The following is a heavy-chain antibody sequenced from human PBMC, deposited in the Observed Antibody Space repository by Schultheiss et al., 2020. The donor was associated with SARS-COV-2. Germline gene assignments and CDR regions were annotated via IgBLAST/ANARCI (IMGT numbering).Heavy chain of an antibody. Sequence: SETLSLTCTVSGGSISSYYWSWIRQPPGKGLEWIGYIYYSGSTNYNPSLKSRVTISVDTSKNQFSLKLSSVTAADTAVYYCAREMATTFDYWGQGTLVTVSS. D-gene: IGHD5-24*01. V-gene: IGHV4-59*01. J-gene: IGHJ4*02. CDR1: GGSISSYY. CDR3: AREMATTFDY. CDR2: IYYSGST.